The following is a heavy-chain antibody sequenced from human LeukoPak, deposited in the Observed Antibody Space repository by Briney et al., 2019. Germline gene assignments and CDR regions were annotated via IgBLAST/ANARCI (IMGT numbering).Heavy chain of an antibody. V-gene: IGHV3-7*05. CDR3: ATQDGYDNSGHYGY. CDR2: IRQDGSER. Sequence: PGGSLRLSCAASGFTFSIYWMSWVRQAPGKGLEWVANIRQDGSERHYVDSVTGRFTISRDNAKNSLYLQMNSLRAEDTAVYYCATQDGYDNSGHYGYWGQGTLVTVSS. CDR1: GFTFSIYW. D-gene: IGHD3-22*01. J-gene: IGHJ4*02.